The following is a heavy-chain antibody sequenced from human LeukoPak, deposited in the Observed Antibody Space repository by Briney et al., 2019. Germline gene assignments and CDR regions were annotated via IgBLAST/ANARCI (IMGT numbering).Heavy chain of an antibody. Sequence: SETLSLTCTVSGGSISSSSYYWGWIRQPPGKGLEWIGSIYYSGSTYYNPSLKSRATISVDTSKNQFSLRLSSVTAADTAVYYCARRIGNGDYPYYFDYWGQGTLVTVSS. CDR2: IYYSGST. CDR1: GGSISSSSYY. J-gene: IGHJ4*02. D-gene: IGHD4-17*01. CDR3: ARRIGNGDYPYYFDY. V-gene: IGHV4-39*01.